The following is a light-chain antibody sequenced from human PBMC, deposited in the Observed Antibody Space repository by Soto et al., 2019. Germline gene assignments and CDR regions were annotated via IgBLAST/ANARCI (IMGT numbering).Light chain of an antibody. J-gene: IGLJ3*02. CDR2: SDG. Sequence: QSALTQPPSASGTPGQSLTTSCSGSSSNIGSHFVYWYQHLPGTAPKLLIFSDGQRPAGVPARFFGSKSGTSASLAITGLRSEDEADYYCAVWDQSLTGWVFGSGTKVTVL. V-gene: IGLV1-47*02. CDR3: AVWDQSLTGWV. CDR1: SSNIGSHF.